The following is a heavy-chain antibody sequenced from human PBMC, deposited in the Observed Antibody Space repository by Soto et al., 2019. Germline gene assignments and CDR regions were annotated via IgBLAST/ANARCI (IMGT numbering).Heavy chain of an antibody. Sequence: QVQLVESGGGVVQPGRSLRLSCAASGFTFSSYAMHWVRQVPRKGLEWVAVISYDGSNKYYADSVKGRFTISRDNSKNTLDLQMNSLRAEDTAVYYCARPLWRDDYNWGYFDLWGRGTLVTVSS. CDR2: ISYDGSNK. CDR3: ARPLWRDDYNWGYFDL. CDR1: GFTFSSYA. V-gene: IGHV3-30-3*01. J-gene: IGHJ2*01. D-gene: IGHD4-4*01.